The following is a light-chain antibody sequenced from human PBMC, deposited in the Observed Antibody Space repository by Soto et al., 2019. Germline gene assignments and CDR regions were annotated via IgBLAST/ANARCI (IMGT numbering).Light chain of an antibody. CDR3: AAWDDSLNGVV. J-gene: IGLJ2*01. CDR1: SSNIGNNA. V-gene: IGLV1-36*01. Sequence: QAVVTQPTSVSEAPRQRVTISCSGSSSNIGNNAVNWYQQLPGKAPKLLIYYDDLLPSGVSDRFSGSKSGTSASLAISGLQSEDEADYYCAAWDDSLNGVVFGGGTKLTV. CDR2: YDD.